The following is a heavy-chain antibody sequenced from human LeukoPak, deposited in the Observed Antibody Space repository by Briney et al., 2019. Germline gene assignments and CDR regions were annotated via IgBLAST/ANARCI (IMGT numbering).Heavy chain of an antibody. V-gene: IGHV1-2*02. CDR3: ARFATMVRGVSIEYYFDY. Sequence: ASVKVSCKASGYTFTGYYMHWVRQAPGQGLEWMGWINPNSGGTNYAQKFQGRVTMTRDTPISTAYMELSRLRSDDTAVYYCARFATMVRGVSIEYYFDYWGQGTLVTVSS. CDR1: GYTFTGYY. D-gene: IGHD3-10*01. CDR2: INPNSGGT. J-gene: IGHJ4*02.